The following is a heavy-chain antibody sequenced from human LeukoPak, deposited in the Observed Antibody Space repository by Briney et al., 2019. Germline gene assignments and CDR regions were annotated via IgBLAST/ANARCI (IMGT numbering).Heavy chain of an antibody. CDR3: AKDRVGYYYMDV. D-gene: IGHD1-26*01. CDR2: IRYDGSNK. Sequence: GGSLRLSCAASGSTFSSYGMHWVRQAPGKGLEWMAFIRYDGSNKYYADSVKGRFTISRDNSKNTLYLQMNSLRAEDTAVYYCAKDRVGYYYMDVWGKGTTVTVSS. J-gene: IGHJ6*03. CDR1: GSTFSSYG. V-gene: IGHV3-30*02.